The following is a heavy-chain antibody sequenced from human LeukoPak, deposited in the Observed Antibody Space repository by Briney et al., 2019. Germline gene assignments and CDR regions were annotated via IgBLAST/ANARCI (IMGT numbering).Heavy chain of an antibody. Sequence: ASVKVSCKASGYTFTGYYMRWVRQAPGQGLEWMGWINPNSGGTNYAQKFQGRVTMTRDTSISTAYMELSRLRSDDTAVYYCARALAVEMATITVYWGQGTLVTVSS. J-gene: IGHJ4*02. CDR3: ARALAVEMATITVY. D-gene: IGHD5-24*01. CDR1: GYTFTGYY. V-gene: IGHV1-2*02. CDR2: INPNSGGT.